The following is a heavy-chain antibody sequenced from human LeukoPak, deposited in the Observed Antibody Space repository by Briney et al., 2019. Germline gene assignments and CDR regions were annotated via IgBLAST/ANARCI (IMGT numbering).Heavy chain of an antibody. CDR1: GFTFSSYA. D-gene: IGHD3-10*01. V-gene: IGHV3-23*01. CDR3: AKDYYGSGSYYNFDWFDP. J-gene: IGHJ5*02. Sequence: GGSLRLSCAASGFTFSSYAMIWVRQAPGKGLEWVSAISGSGCSTYYADSVKGRFNISRDNSKNTLYLQINSLRAEDTAVYYCAKDYYGSGSYYNFDWFDPWGQGTLVTVSS. CDR2: ISGSGCST.